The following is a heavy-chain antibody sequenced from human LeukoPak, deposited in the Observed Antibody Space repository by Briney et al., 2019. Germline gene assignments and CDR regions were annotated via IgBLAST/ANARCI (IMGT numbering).Heavy chain of an antibody. D-gene: IGHD5-12*01. V-gene: IGHV4-59*08. CDR1: GGSISYYC. CDR2: IKYSGYS. J-gene: IGHJ4*02. CDR3: ARRVDTMQPFDY. Sequence: SETLSLTCTVSGGSISYYCWSWIRQPPGKGREWIGYIKYSGYSNYNPTLKSRVTISVDTTKSQLSLKPASLTAADPARDYSARRVDTMQPFDYWGQGTLVTVSS.